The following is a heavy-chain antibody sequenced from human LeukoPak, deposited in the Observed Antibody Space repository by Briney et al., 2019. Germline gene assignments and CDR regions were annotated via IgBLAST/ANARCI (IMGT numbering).Heavy chain of an antibody. CDR2: ISYDGSNK. D-gene: IGHD3-3*01. V-gene: IGHV3-30*18. CDR1: GFTFSSYG. J-gene: IGHJ4*02. CDR3: AKPSVFGVVITHFDY. Sequence: GRSLRLSCAASGFTFSSYGMPWVRQAPGKGLEWVAVISYDGSNKYYADSVKGRFTISRDNSKNTLYLQMNSLRAEDTAVYYCAKPSVFGVVITHFDYWGQGTLVTVSS.